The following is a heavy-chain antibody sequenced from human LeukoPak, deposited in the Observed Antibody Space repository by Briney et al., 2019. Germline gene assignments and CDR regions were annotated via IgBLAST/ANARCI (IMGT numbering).Heavy chain of an antibody. CDR2: IRSKAYGGTT. D-gene: IGHD5-18*01. CDR3: TRVSVFQLWFYYFDY. J-gene: IGHJ4*02. V-gene: IGHV3-49*04. CDR1: GFTFGDYA. Sequence: GGSLRLSCTASGFTFGDYAMSWVRQAPGKGLGWVGFIRSKAYGGTTEYAASVKGRFTISRDDSKSIAYLQMNSLKTEDTAVYYCTRVSVFQLWFYYFDYWGQGTLVTVSS.